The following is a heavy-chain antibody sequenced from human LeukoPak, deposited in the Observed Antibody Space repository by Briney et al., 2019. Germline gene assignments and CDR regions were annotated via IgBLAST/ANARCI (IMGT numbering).Heavy chain of an antibody. V-gene: IGHV3-48*01. CDR3: ARVVPGVTGGDY. CDR1: GFSFSNYY. CDR2: ITPSSDII. J-gene: IGHJ4*02. Sequence: GGSLRLSCAASGFSFSNYYMIWVRQAPGKGLECISYITPSSDIIHYADSVKGQFAVSRDNAKNLLYLQMSSLRVEDTALYYCARVVPGVTGGDYWGRGTLVSVSS. D-gene: IGHD3-3*01.